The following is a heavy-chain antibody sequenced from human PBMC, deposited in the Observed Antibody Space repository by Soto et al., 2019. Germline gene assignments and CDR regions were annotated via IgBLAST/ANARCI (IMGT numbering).Heavy chain of an antibody. Sequence: EVQLVESGGGLVQPGGSLRLSFAASAYSGYTFSNHWITWGLQAPGKGLEWVAHINPEGSETDYVDSVKGRFTISRDNDQRSVYLQMSSLRAEDTAVYYCARGHYGLDVWGQGATITVSS. CDR3: ARGHYGLDV. V-gene: IGHV3-7*05. CDR1: AYSGYTFSNHW. CDR2: INPEGSET. J-gene: IGHJ6*02.